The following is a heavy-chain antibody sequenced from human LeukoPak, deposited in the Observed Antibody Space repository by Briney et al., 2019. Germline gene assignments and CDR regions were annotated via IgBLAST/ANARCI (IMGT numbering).Heavy chain of an antibody. J-gene: IGHJ5*02. CDR3: ARAPGTREWFDP. V-gene: IGHV1-2*02. CDR1: GYTFTSYD. Sequence: ASVKVSCKASGYTFTSYDINWVRQAPGQGLEWMGWINSNSGGTNYAQNFQGRVTMTRDTSITTAYMEMSMLRSDDTAVYYCARAPGTREWFDPWGQGTLVTVSS. D-gene: IGHD2-2*01. CDR2: INSNSGGT.